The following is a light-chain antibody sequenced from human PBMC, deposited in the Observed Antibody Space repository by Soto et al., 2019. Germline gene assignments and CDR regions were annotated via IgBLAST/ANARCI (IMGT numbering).Light chain of an antibody. V-gene: IGKV1-39*01. Sequence: IQMTPSPSSLSASVGDRVTITCRASQSISRNLNWYQQKPGKAPELLIYTASNLQSGVPSRFSGSGSGTDFALTISSLQPEDSAVYYCQQSHSSPLSFGGGTKVDIK. CDR2: TAS. CDR1: QSISRN. J-gene: IGKJ4*01. CDR3: QQSHSSPLS.